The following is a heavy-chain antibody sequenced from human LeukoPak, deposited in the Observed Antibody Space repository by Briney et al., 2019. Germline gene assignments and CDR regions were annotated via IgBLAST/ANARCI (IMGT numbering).Heavy chain of an antibody. J-gene: IGHJ3*02. CDR3: ASLSRGLLGDAFDI. Sequence: RASVKVSCKASGYTFTSYDINWVRQATGQGLEWMGWMNPNSGNTGYAQKFQGRVTITRNTSISTAYMELSSLRSEDTAVYYCASLSRGLLGDAFDIWGQGTMVTVSS. V-gene: IGHV1-8*03. D-gene: IGHD2-21*02. CDR2: MNPNSGNT. CDR1: GYTFTSYD.